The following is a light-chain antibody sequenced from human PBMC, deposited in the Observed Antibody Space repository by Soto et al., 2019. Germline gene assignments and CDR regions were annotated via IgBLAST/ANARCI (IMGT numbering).Light chain of an antibody. J-gene: IGLJ1*01. CDR2: GYI. V-gene: IGLV1-40*01. Sequence: QSVLTQPPSVSGAPGQRVTISCTGSNSNIGADYDVHWYQHLPGTAPKLLIYGYINRPSGVPDRFSGSKSGTSASLAITGLQAEDEADYYCHSYDSSLNVYVFGTGTKVTVL. CDR3: HSYDSSLNVYV. CDR1: NSNIGADYD.